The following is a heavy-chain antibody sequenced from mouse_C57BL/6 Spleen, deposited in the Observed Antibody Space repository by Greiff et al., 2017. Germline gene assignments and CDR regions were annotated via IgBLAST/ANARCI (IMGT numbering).Heavy chain of an antibody. CDR2: IDPEDGET. CDR3: ATPLYYGSSLAWFAY. V-gene: IGHV14-2*01. D-gene: IGHD1-1*01. J-gene: IGHJ3*01. CDR1: GFNIQDYY. Sequence: VQLQQSGAELVKPGASVKLSCTASGFNIQDYYMHWVKQRTEQGLEWIGRIDPEDGETKYAPKFQGKATITADTSSNTAYLPLSSLTSEDTAVYYCATPLYYGSSLAWFAYWGQGTLVTVSA.